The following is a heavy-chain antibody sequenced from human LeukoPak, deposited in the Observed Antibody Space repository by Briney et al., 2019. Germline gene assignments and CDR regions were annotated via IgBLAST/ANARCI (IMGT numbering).Heavy chain of an antibody. CDR3: ARQRYGSSPNYFDY. D-gene: IGHD6-6*01. CDR2: INHSGST. Sequence: SETLSLTCAVYGGSFSGYYWSWIRQPPGKGLEWIGEINHSGSTNYNPSLKSRVTISVDTSKNQFSLKLSSVTAADTAVYYCARQRYGSSPNYFDYWGQGTLVTVSS. CDR1: GGSFSGYY. V-gene: IGHV4-34*01. J-gene: IGHJ4*02.